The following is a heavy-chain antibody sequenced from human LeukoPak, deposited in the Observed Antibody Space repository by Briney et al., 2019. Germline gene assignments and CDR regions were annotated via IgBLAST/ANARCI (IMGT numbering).Heavy chain of an antibody. J-gene: IGHJ4*02. CDR3: ARSDVGYSYAVFHY. CDR1: GYRFTEFW. D-gene: IGHD5-24*01. CDR2: IYPGDSDV. Sequence: ESLKISCKASGYRFTEFWIAWVRRTPGKGLEWMGIIYPGDSDVRYSPSFQGQVTISADKSTKTAHLQWNNLKASDTGIYYCARSDVGYSYAVFHYWGQGTQVTV. V-gene: IGHV5-51*01.